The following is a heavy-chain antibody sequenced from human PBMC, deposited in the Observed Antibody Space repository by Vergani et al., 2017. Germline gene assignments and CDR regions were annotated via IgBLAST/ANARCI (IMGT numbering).Heavy chain of an antibody. CDR3: AREVATTFDY. D-gene: IGHD4-23*01. V-gene: IGHV3-30-3*01. J-gene: IGHJ4*02. CDR1: GFTFSSYA. Sequence: QVQLVESGGGVVQPGRSLRLSCAASGFTFSSYAMHWVRQAPGKGLEWVAVISYDGSNKYYADSVKGRVTISRDNSKSTLYLQMNSLRAEDTAVYYCAREVATTFDYWGQGTLVTVSS. CDR2: ISYDGSNK.